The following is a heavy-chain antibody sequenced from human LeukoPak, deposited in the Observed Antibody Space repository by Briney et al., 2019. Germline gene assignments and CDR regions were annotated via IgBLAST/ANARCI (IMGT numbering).Heavy chain of an antibody. CDR3: QGLDLFWRGRI. CDR2: IYYRGST. V-gene: IGHV4-39*07. Sequence: PSETLSLTCTVSGGSISSSSYYWGWIRQPQGKGLEWIGSIYYRGSTYYNPSLKSRVTISVDTSKNQFSLKLSSVTAADTAVYYCQGLDLFWRGRIWGQGTLVTVSS. J-gene: IGHJ4*02. CDR1: GGSISSSSYY. D-gene: IGHD1-1*01.